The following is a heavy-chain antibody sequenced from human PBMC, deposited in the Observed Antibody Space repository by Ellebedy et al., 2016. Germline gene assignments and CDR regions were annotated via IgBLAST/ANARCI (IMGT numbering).Heavy chain of an antibody. CDR1: GFTLSDRY. J-gene: IGHJ6*03. CDR3: ARVDYRDYGNYYYSFIDV. V-gene: IGHV3-11*01. CDR2: ISGSGETT. Sequence: GESLKISCAASGFTLSDRYMGWVRQAPGKGLEWVSYISGSGETTYHTDSVKGRFTISRDNVKNSLSLQMSSLRAEDTAIYYCARVDYRDYGNYYYSFIDVWGKGTTVTVSS. D-gene: IGHD4-17*01.